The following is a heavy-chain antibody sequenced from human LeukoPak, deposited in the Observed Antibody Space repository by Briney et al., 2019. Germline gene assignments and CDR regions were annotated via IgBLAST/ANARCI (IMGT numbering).Heavy chain of an antibody. CDR2: ISSSGSYT. Sequence: GGSLRLSCAASGFTFRDYYMSWIRQAPGKGLEWVSYISSSGSYTKKVDSVEGRFTISRDNAKNSMYLQMNSLRAEDTAVYYCVRTCDAVTGAFDIWGQGTMVTVSS. CDR3: VRTCDAVTGAFDI. D-gene: IGHD2-21*01. CDR1: GFTFRDYY. V-gene: IGHV3-11*03. J-gene: IGHJ3*02.